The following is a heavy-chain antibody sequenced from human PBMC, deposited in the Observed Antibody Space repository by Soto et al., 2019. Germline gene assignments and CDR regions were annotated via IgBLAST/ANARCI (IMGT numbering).Heavy chain of an antibody. J-gene: IGHJ6*01. CDR2: IHSSGGST. CDR3: ARDRVAAAGISYYHYGMDV. V-gene: IGHV1-46*01. D-gene: IGHD6-13*01. Sequence: QEQLVQSGAEVKKTGASVKVSCKASGYTFISYYMHWVRQAPGQGLEWVGLIHSSGGSTRCAQKFQGRVTMTRDTSTSTVYMELSSLRSEDTAVYYCARDRVAAAGISYYHYGMDVWGQGTTVTVSS. CDR1: GYTFISYY.